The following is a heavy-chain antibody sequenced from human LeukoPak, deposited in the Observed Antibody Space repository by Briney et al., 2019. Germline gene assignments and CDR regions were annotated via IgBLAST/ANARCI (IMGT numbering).Heavy chain of an antibody. CDR2: IYSGGST. CDR3: AKAYCSSTSCFFNWFDP. D-gene: IGHD2-2*01. CDR1: GFTVSSNY. Sequence: GGSLRLSCAASGFTVSSNYMSWVRQAPGKGLEWVSVIYSGGSTYYADSVKGRFTISRDNSKNTLYLQMNSLRAEDTAVYYCAKAYCSSTSCFFNWFDPWGQGTLVTVSS. J-gene: IGHJ5*02. V-gene: IGHV3-66*01.